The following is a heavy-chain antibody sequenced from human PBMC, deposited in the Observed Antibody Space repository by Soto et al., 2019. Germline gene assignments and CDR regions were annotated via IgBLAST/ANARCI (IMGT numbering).Heavy chain of an antibody. CDR3: ARHESY. Sequence: PSETLSLTCTVSGGSLSSSSYYWGWIRQPAGKGLEWIGSIYYSGSTYYNPSLKSRVTISVDTSKNQFSLKLSSVTAADTALYYCARHESYWGPGTLVKVSS. CDR1: GGSLSSSSYY. V-gene: IGHV4-39*01. J-gene: IGHJ4*02. CDR2: IYYSGST.